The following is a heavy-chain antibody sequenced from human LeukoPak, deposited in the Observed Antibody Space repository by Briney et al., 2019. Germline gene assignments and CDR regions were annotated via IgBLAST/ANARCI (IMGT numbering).Heavy chain of an antibody. V-gene: IGHV4-59*01. Sequence: PSETLSLTCTVSGDSISSSYWSWIRQPPGKGLEWIGYIYFTGITNYNPSLRSRVTMSLDTSKNQFSLKLNSVTAADTAVYYCARSSWAFDYWGQGALVTVSS. CDR1: GDSISSSY. CDR3: ARSSWAFDY. J-gene: IGHJ4*02. CDR2: IYFTGIT.